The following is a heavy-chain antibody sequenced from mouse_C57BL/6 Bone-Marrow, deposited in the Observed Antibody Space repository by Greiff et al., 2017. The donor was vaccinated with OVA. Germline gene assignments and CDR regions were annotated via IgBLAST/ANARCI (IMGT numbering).Heavy chain of an antibody. Sequence: EVKLMESGGGLVKPGGSLKLSCAASGFTFSSYAMSWVRQTPEKRLEWVATISDGGSYTYYPDNVKGRFTISRDNAKNNPYLQMSHLKSEDTAMYYCAREKGNWYYDVWGTGTTVTVSS. CDR1: GFTFSSYA. CDR2: ISDGGSYT. J-gene: IGHJ1*03. CDR3: AREKGNWYYDV. V-gene: IGHV5-4*01.